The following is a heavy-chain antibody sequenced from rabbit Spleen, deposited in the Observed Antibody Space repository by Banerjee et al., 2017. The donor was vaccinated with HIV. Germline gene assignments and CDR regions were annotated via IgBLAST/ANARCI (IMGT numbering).Heavy chain of an antibody. Sequence: QQQLEESGGGLVKPEGSLTLTCKASGVSFSGTYWISWVRQAPGKGLEWIGWMYADISAVTYYASWAKGRFTISKTSSTTVTLQMTSLTAADTATYFCARGLDLWGQGTLVTVS. CDR2: MYADISAVT. CDR3: ARGLDL. CDR1: GVSFSGTYW. J-gene: IGHJ3*01. V-gene: IGHV1S45*01.